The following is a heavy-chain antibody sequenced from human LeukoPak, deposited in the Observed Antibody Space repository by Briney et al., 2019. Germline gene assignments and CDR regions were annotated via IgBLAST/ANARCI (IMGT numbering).Heavy chain of an antibody. D-gene: IGHD4-17*01. Sequence: GGSLRLSCAASGFTFSDYYISWIRQAPGKGLEWVSYISSSSGNTNYAGSVKGRFTISRDNAKNSLYLQMNSLRAEDTAVYYCARAIRTTLTDFDYWGQGTLVTVSS. CDR1: GFTFSDYY. J-gene: IGHJ4*02. CDR2: ISSSSGNT. V-gene: IGHV3-11*03. CDR3: ARAIRTTLTDFDY.